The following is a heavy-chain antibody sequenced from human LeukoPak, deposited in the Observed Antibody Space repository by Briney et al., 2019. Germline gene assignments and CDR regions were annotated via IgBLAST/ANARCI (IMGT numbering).Heavy chain of an antibody. V-gene: IGHV1-18*01. J-gene: IGHJ6*04. CDR2: ISAYNGNT. D-gene: IGHD3-9*01. Sequence: ASVKVSCKASGYTFTSYDINWVRQAPGQGLEWMGWISAYNGNTNYAQKLQGRVTMTTDTSTSTAYMELRSLRSDDTAVYYCAREVYDILTGYYGYYYYGMDVWGKGTTVTVSS. CDR1: GYTFTSYD. CDR3: AREVYDILTGYYGYYYYGMDV.